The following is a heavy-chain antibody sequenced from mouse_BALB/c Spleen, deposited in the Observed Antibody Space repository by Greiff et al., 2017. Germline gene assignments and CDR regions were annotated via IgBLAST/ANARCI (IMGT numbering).Heavy chain of an antibody. V-gene: IGHV3-6*02. CDR2: ISYDGSN. CDR3: ARGDGNPFDY. Sequence: EVHLVESGPGLVKPSQSLSLTCSVTGYSITSGYYWNWIRQFPGNKLEWMGYISYDGSNNYNPSLKNRISITRDTSKNQFFLKLNSVTTEDTATYYCARGDGNPFDYWGQGTTLTVSS. D-gene: IGHD2-1*01. CDR1: GYSITSGYY. J-gene: IGHJ2*01.